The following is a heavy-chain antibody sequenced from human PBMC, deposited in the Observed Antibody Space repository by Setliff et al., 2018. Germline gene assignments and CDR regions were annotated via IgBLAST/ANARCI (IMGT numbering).Heavy chain of an antibody. CDR3: ARGDTIFGVIINSIGGRYFDY. D-gene: IGHD3-3*01. CDR2: IGNIGTKI. V-gene: IGHV3-48*03. CDR1: GFRFSDYE. Sequence: GGSLRLSCAASGFRFSDYEMNWVRQAPGKGLEWVSYIGNIGTKIPYTDSVKGRFTVSRDDAKNSLYLQMNNLRAEDTATYYCARGDTIFGVIINSIGGRYFDYWGQGTLVTVSS. J-gene: IGHJ4*02.